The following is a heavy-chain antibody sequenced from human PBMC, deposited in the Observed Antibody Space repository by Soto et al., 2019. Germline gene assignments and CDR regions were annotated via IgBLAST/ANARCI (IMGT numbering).Heavy chain of an antibody. Sequence: QVQLVASGGGVVHLGRSLTLSCAASGFTFNRHAIHWVRQSPGKGLEWVTVISRDGNNKYSADSVKGRFTISRDNAKNTVILQMHSLRREDTAIYYCARSRSGAVADSFDYWGQGTPVTASS. CDR1: GFTFNRHA. V-gene: IGHV3-30*14. CDR2: ISRDGNNK. J-gene: IGHJ4*02. D-gene: IGHD3-10*01. CDR3: ARSRSGAVADSFDY.